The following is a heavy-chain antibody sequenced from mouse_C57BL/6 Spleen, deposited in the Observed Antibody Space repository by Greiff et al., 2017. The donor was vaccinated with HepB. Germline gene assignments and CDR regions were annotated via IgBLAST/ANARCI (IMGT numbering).Heavy chain of an antibody. D-gene: IGHD2-5*01. J-gene: IGHJ4*01. CDR2: ISSGSSTI. CDR3: ARPYSNYGYYAMDY. CDR1: GFTFSDYG. Sequence: DVMLVESGGGLVKPGGSLKLSCAASGFTFSDYGMHWVRQAPEKGLEWVAYISSGSSTIYYADTVKGRFIIARDNAKNTLFLQMTSLRSEDTAMYYCARPYSNYGYYAMDYWGQGTSVTVSS. V-gene: IGHV5-17*01.